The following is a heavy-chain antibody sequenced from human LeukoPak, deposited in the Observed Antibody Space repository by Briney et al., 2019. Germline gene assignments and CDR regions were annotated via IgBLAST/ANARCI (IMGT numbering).Heavy chain of an antibody. D-gene: IGHD3-10*01. V-gene: IGHV3-48*03. CDR1: GFTFSSYE. J-gene: IGHJ4*02. CDR2: ISSSDNTI. Sequence: PGGSLRLSCVASGFTFSSYEMNWVRQAPGKGLEWVSYISSSDNTISYADSVKGRFTISRDSAKNSLYLQMNSLKAKDTAVYYCARDRDRSGFDYWGQGTLVTVSS. CDR3: ARDRDRSGFDY.